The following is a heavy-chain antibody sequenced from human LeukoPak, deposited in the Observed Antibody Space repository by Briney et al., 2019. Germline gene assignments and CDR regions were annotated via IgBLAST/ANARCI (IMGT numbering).Heavy chain of an antibody. V-gene: IGHV6-1*01. CDR3: ARALIVVVPAAINYYYYYYMDV. CDR1: GDSVSSNSAA. CDR2: TYYRSKWYN. J-gene: IGHJ6*03. Sequence: SQTLSLTCAISGDSVSSNSAAWNWIRQSPSRGLEWLGGTYYRSKWYNDYAVSGKSRITINPDTSKNQFSLQLNSVTPEDTAVYYCARALIVVVPAAINYYYYYYMDVWGKGTTVTVSS. D-gene: IGHD2-2*02.